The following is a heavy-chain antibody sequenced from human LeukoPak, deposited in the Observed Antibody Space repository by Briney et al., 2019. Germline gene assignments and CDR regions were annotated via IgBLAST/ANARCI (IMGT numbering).Heavy chain of an antibody. V-gene: IGHV3-30*02. CDR2: IRYDGSNK. D-gene: IGHD4-23*01. CDR3: ARDGTTVAPNFDY. CDR1: GFTFKSYG. Sequence: GGSLRLSCAASGFTFKSYGMHWVRQAPGKGLEWVTFIRYDGSNKDYADSVKGRFTISRDNSKNTLYLQMNTLRAEDTAVYYCARDGTTVAPNFDYWGQGTLVTVSS. J-gene: IGHJ4*02.